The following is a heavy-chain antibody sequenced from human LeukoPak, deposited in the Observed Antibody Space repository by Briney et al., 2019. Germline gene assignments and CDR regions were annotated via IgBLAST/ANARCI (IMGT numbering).Heavy chain of an antibody. CDR1: GFTFSSYS. Sequence: GGSLRLSCAASGFTFSSYSMNWVRQAPGKDLEWVSGISWNRGNIDYADSVKGRFTIPRDNAKNSLYLQMNSLRAEDTAVYYCAREYDFWSGLSPPDYWGQGTLVTVSS. V-gene: IGHV3-21*01. J-gene: IGHJ4*02. CDR2: ISWNRGNI. CDR3: AREYDFWSGLSPPDY. D-gene: IGHD3-3*01.